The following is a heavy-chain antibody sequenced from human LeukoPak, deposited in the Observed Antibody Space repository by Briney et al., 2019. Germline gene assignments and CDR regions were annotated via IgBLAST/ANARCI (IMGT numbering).Heavy chain of an antibody. CDR1: GFTFSSYG. CDR2: IWSDGYKK. CDR3: ARDDDTSGHYSYFQH. Sequence: HPGRSLRLSCAASGFTFSSYGMHWIRQASGKGLEWVAVIWSDGYKKYYAESVKGRFTVSRDTSKNTLYLQTDSLRAEDTAVYYCARDDDTSGHYSYFQHWGQGTLVTVSS. J-gene: IGHJ1*01. V-gene: IGHV3-33*01. D-gene: IGHD3-22*01.